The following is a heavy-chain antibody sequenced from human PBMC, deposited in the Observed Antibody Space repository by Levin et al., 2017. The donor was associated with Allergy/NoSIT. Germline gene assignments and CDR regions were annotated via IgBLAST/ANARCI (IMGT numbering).Heavy chain of an antibody. CDR3: ARDLVESAI. V-gene: IGHV1-69*04. CDR2: IIPILGIA. Sequence: SVKVSCKASGGAFSSYAISWVRQAPGQGLEWMGRIIPILGIANYAQKFQGRVTITADKSTSTAYMELSSLRSEDTAVYYCARDLVESAIWGQGTMVTVSS. J-gene: IGHJ3*02. D-gene: IGHD1-26*01. CDR1: GGAFSSYA.